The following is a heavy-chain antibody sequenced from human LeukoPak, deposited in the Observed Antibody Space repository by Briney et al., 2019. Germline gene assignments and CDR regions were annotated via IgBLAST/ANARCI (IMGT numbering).Heavy chain of an antibody. D-gene: IGHD4-17*01. J-gene: IGHJ4*02. CDR3: ARLGLNDYGDSPSLLY. Sequence: ASVKVSCKASGGTFSSYAISWVRQAPGQGLEWMGGIIPIFGTANYAQKFQGRVTITADKSTSTAYMELSSLRSEDTAVYYCARLGLNDYGDSPSLLYWGQGTLVTVSS. V-gene: IGHV1-69*06. CDR2: IIPIFGTA. CDR1: GGTFSSYA.